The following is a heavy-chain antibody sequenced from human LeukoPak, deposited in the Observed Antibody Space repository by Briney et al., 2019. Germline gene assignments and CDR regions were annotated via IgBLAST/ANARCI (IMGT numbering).Heavy chain of an antibody. CDR1: GFTFSSYG. CDR3: ARDLSITMVRAPFY. D-gene: IGHD3-10*01. Sequence: PGGSLRLSCAASGFTFSSYGMHWVRQAPGQGLEWMGWINPNSGGTNYAQKFQGRVTMTRDTSISTAFMELSRLRSDDTAVYYCARDLSITMVRAPFYWGPGTPVTVSS. CDR2: INPNSGGT. V-gene: IGHV1-2*02. J-gene: IGHJ4*02.